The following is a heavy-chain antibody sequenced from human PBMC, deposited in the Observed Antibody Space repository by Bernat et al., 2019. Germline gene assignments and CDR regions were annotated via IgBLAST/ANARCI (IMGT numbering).Heavy chain of an antibody. V-gene: IGHV3-15*01. CDR2: IKSKTDGGTT. D-gene: IGHD2-2*01. CDR1: GFTFSNAW. CDR3: TTEIVVVPAALDD. Sequence: EVQLVESGGGLVKPGGSLRLSCAASGFTFSNAWMSWVRQAPGKGLEWVGRIKSKTDGGTTDYAAPAKGRFTISRDDSKNTLFLQMNSLKTEDTAVYYYTTEIVVVPAALDDWGQGTLVTVST. J-gene: IGHJ4*02.